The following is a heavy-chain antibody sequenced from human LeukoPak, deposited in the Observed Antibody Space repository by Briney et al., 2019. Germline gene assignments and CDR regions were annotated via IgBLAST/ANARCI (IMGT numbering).Heavy chain of an antibody. CDR2: ISYSGST. Sequence: SQTLSLTCTVSGGSISSGGYYWSWIRQHPGKGLEWIGYISYSGSTYYNPSLKSRVTISVDTSKNQFSLKLSSVTAADTAVYYCARDRGEQWLHAFDIWGQGTMVTVSS. CDR1: GGSISSGGYY. D-gene: IGHD6-19*01. CDR3: ARDRGEQWLHAFDI. J-gene: IGHJ3*02. V-gene: IGHV4-31*03.